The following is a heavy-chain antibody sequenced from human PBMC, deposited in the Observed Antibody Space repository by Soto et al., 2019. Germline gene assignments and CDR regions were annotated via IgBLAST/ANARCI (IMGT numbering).Heavy chain of an antibody. Sequence: EVQLLESGGGLVQPGGSLRLSCAASEFTFSSYAMSWVRQAPVKGLEWFSAISGGGGGTYYADSVKGRVTTSRDNSKNTLYLHMTSLRAEDTDVYYCAKGVTSGWSYYYGMDVWGQGTTVIVSS. V-gene: IGHV3-23*01. CDR2: ISGGGGGT. D-gene: IGHD6-19*01. CDR1: EFTFSSYA. CDR3: AKGVTSGWSYYYGMDV. J-gene: IGHJ6*02.